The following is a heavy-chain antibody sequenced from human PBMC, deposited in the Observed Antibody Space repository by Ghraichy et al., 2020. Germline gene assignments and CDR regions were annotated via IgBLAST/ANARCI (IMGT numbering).Heavy chain of an antibody. Sequence: RVSAISGSGGSTYYADSVKGRFPISRDNSKNTLYLQRNSLRAEDTAVYYCAKDREYFDLLSCAEYFQHWSQVTLF. CDR2: ISGSGGST. D-gene: IGHD3-9*01. J-gene: IGHJ1*01. V-gene: IGHV3-23*01. CDR3: AKDREYFDLLSCAEYFQH.